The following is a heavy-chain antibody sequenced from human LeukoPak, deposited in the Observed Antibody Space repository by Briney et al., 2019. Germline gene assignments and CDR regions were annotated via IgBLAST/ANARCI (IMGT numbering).Heavy chain of an antibody. Sequence: LSLTCTFSGGSISRYYWSWIRQPAGKGLEWVSYISSSGSTIYYADSVKGRFTISRDSAKNSLYLRMNSLRAEDTAVYYCARGYIDSSGYSPRSSFDNWGQGTLVTVSS. J-gene: IGHJ4*02. CDR3: ARGYIDSSGYSPRSSFDN. CDR1: GGSISRYY. CDR2: ISSSGSTI. D-gene: IGHD3-22*01. V-gene: IGHV3-11*04.